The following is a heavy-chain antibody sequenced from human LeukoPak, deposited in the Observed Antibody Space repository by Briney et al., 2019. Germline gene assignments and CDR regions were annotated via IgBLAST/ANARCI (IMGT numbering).Heavy chain of an antibody. CDR3: AKGPLWFGGYSDYYYYYMDV. Sequence: GVSLTLSCAACVFAFSSYDVHWVRQAPGKGLEGVAFINYSGKNRFHADSVKGRFTISRDNSNNTLLLQMNSLRDEDTAVYYCAKGPLWFGGYSDYYYYYMDVWGKGTTVTISS. CDR1: VFAFSSYD. V-gene: IGHV3-30*02. D-gene: IGHD3-10*01. CDR2: INYSGKNR. J-gene: IGHJ6*03.